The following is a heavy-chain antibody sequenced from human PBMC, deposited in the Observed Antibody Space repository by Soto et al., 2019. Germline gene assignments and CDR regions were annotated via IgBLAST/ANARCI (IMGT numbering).Heavy chain of an antibody. CDR3: ARGGLLMPYYDFLTGKTANYYYYYMDV. Sequence: GGSLRLSCAASGFTFSDYYMSWIRQAPGKGLEWVSYISSSGSTIYYADYVKGRFTISRDNAKNSLYLQMNSLRAEDTAVYYCARGGLLMPYYDFLTGKTANYYYYYMDVWGKGTTVTVSS. J-gene: IGHJ6*03. CDR1: GFTFSDYY. CDR2: ISSSGSTI. D-gene: IGHD3-9*01. V-gene: IGHV3-11*01.